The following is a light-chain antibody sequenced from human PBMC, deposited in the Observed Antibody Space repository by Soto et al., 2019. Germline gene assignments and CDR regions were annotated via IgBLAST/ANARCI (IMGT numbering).Light chain of an antibody. CDR1: QSFRGL. CDR2: DAY. CDR3: QQRHMWPIT. J-gene: IGKJ5*01. V-gene: IGKV3-11*01. Sequence: EILVTHSPATLALSPGERATLSFRASQSFRGLLAWYQQKPGQAPRLLIYDAYNRATGIPPRFSGSGSGTDFTLTISSLEPEDSAVYYCQQRHMWPITFGQGTRLEIK.